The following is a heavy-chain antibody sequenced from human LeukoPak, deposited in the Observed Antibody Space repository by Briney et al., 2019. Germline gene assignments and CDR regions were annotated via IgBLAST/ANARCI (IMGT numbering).Heavy chain of an antibody. CDR2: ISYDGSNK. J-gene: IGHJ4*02. D-gene: IGHD3-22*01. V-gene: IGHV3-30-3*01. CDR1: GFTFSSYA. Sequence: GGSLRLSCAASGFTFSSYAMHWVRQAPGKGLEWVAVISYDGSNKYYADSVKGRFTISRDNSKNTLYLQMNSLRAEDTAVYYCARELLVRYYDSSGYSDYWGQGTLVTVSS. CDR3: ARELLVRYYDSSGYSDY.